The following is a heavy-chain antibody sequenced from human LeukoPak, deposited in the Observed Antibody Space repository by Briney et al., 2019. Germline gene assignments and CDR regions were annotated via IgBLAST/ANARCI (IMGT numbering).Heavy chain of an antibody. D-gene: IGHD5-18*01. CDR2: INPSGGST. J-gene: IGHJ4*02. CDR1: GYTFTSYY. V-gene: IGHV1-46*01. CDR3: ARVLLHTYGYIDY. Sequence: HGASVKVSCKASGYTFTSYYMHWVRQAPGQRLEWMGIINPSGGSTSYPQKFQGRVTMTRDTSTSTVYMELSSLRSEDTAVYYCARVLLHTYGYIDYWGQGTLVTVSS.